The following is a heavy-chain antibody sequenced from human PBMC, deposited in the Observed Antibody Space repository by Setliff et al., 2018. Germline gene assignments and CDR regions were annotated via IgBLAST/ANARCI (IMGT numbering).Heavy chain of an antibody. CDR2: IDWDDDK. J-gene: IGHJ4*02. CDR3: ARISASSSHFDY. V-gene: IGHV2-70*04. CDR1: GFSLNTSGMR. D-gene: IGHD6-13*01. Sequence: HSQTLSLTCTFSGFSLNTSGMRVSWIRQPPGKALEWLARIDWDDDKFYSTSLKTRLTISKDTSKKQVVLTMANMDPVDTATYYCARISASSSHFDYWGPGTLVTVSS.